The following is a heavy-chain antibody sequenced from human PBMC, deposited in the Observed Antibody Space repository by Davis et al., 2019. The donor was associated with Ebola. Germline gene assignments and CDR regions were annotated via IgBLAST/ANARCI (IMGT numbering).Heavy chain of an antibody. Sequence: PGGFLRLSCAASGFTFSSYGMHWVRQAPGKGLEWVAVISYDGSNKYYAGSVKGRFTISRDNSKDTLYLQMTSLGAGDTALYYCASPIPVPGTPENGFDIWGQGTMVTVSS. CDR2: ISYDGSNK. D-gene: IGHD6-13*01. J-gene: IGHJ3*02. CDR3: ASPIPVPGTPENGFDI. V-gene: IGHV3-30*03. CDR1: GFTFSSYG.